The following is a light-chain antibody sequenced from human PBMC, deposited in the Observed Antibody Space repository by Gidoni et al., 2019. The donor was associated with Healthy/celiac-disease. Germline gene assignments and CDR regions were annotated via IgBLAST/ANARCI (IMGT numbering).Light chain of an antibody. Sequence: EIVMKQSPATLSVSPGERATLSCRASQYVSSNLAWYQQKPGQAPRLLIYAASTRSTGIPARFSGSGSKTEFTLTISDLQSEDFAVYYCQHYQNWPSITFGQGTRLEIK. CDR1: QYVSSN. J-gene: IGKJ5*01. CDR3: QHYQNWPSIT. V-gene: IGKV3-15*01. CDR2: AAS.